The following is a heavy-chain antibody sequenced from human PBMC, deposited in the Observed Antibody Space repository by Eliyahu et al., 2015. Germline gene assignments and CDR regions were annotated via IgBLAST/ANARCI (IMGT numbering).Heavy chain of an antibody. CDR3: ARGAAVGNRLIYDFWSGCYDY. CDR2: INAGNGNT. CDR1: GYTFTSYA. D-gene: IGHD3-3*01. J-gene: IGHJ4*02. V-gene: IGHV1-3*01. Sequence: QVQLVQSGAEVKKPGASVKVSCKASGYTFTSYAMHWGRQAPGQRLEWMGWINAGNGNTKYSQKFQGRVTITRDTSASTAYMELSSLRSEDTAVYYCARGAAVGNRLIYDFWSGCYDYWGQGTLVTVSS.